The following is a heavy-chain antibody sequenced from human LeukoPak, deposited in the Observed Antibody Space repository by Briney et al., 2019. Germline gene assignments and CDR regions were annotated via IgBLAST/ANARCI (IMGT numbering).Heavy chain of an antibody. CDR2: ISAYNGNT. D-gene: IGHD5-18*01. CDR3: ARVYGGIQLWLVNYYFYYMDV. CDR1: GYTFTSYG. Sequence: ASVKVSCKASGYTFTSYGISWVRQAPGQGLEWMGWISAYNGNTNYAQKLQGRVTMTTDTSTSTAYMELRSLRSDDTAVYYCARVYGGIQLWLVNYYFYYMDVWGKGTTVTISS. J-gene: IGHJ6*03. V-gene: IGHV1-18*01.